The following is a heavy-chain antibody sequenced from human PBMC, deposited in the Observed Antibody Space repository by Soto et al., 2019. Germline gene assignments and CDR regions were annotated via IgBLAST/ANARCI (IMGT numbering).Heavy chain of an antibody. CDR1: GYTFTSYD. D-gene: IGHD6-13*01. V-gene: IGHV1-8*01. CDR3: ARGSQQQLVSDYWYFDL. CDR2: MNPNSGNT. J-gene: IGHJ2*01. Sequence: GASVKVSCRASGYTFTSYDINWVRQATVQGLEWMGLMNPNSGNTGYAQKFQGRVTMTRNTSISTAYMELSSLRSEDTALYYCARGSQQQLVSDYWYFDLWGRGTLVTVS.